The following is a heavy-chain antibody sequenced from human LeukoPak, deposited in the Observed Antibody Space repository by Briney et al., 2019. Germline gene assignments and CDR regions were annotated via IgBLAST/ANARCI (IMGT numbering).Heavy chain of an antibody. D-gene: IGHD2-2*02. V-gene: IGHV1-8*03. CDR3: ARAPQYCSSTSCYTDGDDY. CDR2: MNPNSGNT. Sequence: ASVKVSCKASGYTFTSYDINWVRQATGQGLEWMGWMNPNSGNTGYAQKFQGRVTITRNTSISTAYMELSSLRSEDTAVYYCARAPQYCSSTSCYTDGDDYWGQGTLVTVSS. J-gene: IGHJ4*02. CDR1: GYTFTSYD.